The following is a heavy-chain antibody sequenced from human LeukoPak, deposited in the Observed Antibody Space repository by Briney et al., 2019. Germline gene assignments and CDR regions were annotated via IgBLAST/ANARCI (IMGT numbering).Heavy chain of an antibody. V-gene: IGHV4-34*01. D-gene: IGHD3-9*01. Sequence: SETPSLTCAVYVGSFSVYYLRWIRQPPGKGLEWIGEINHSASTNYNPPLKSRVTISGDTSQNQFYLKLSSVTAADTDVYYCARGGLYCDILTGYYRGHRRGYFDYGDQETLVSLSS. CDR1: VGSFSVYY. CDR2: INHSAST. J-gene: IGHJ4*02. CDR3: ARGGLYCDILTGYYRGHRRGYFDY.